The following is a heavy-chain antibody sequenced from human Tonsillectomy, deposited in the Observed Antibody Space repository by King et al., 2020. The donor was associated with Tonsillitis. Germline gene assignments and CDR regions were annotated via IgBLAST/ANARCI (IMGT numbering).Heavy chain of an antibody. V-gene: IGHV3-23*04. CDR1: GFTFSSYA. Sequence: QLVQSGGGLVQPGGSLRLSCAASGFTFSSYAMSWVRQAPGKGLEWVSAISGSGGSTYYADSVKGRFTISRDNSKNTLYLQMNSLRAEDTAVYYCAKALNPRIVVVPAAIERYHREGWFDPWGQGTLVTVSS. CDR2: ISGSGGST. J-gene: IGHJ5*02. CDR3: AKALNPRIVVVPAAIERYHREGWFDP. D-gene: IGHD2-2*01.